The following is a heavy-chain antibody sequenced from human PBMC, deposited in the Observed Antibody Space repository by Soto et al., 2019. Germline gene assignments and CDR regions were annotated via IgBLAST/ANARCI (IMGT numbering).Heavy chain of an antibody. CDR1: GYTFTSYG. Sequence: ASVKVSCKASGYTFTSYGISWVRQAPGQGLEWMGWISAYNGNTNYAQKLQGRVTMTTDTSTSTAYMELRSLRSEDTAVYYCARDVPGYCSSTSCYGRDNWFDPWGQGTLVTVSS. J-gene: IGHJ5*02. CDR3: ARDVPGYCSSTSCYGRDNWFDP. CDR2: ISAYNGNT. D-gene: IGHD2-2*01. V-gene: IGHV1-18*01.